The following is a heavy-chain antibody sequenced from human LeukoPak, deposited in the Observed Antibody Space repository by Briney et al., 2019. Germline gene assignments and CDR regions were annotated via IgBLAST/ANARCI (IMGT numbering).Heavy chain of an antibody. V-gene: IGHV4-59*08. J-gene: IGHJ4*02. CDR2: IYYSGST. CDR1: GGSISSYY. CDR3: ARLLAAAGTLHFDY. Sequence: SETLSLTCTVSGGSISSYYWSWIRQPPGKGLEWIGYIYYSGSTNYNPSLKSRVTISVDTSKNQFSLKLSSVTAADTAVYCCARLLAAAGTLHFDYWGQGTLVTVSS. D-gene: IGHD6-13*01.